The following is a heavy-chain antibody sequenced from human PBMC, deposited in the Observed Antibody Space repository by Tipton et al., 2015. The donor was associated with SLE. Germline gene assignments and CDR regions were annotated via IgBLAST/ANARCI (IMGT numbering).Heavy chain of an antibody. Sequence: TLSLTCAVYGGSFSGYYWSWIRQPPGKGLEWIGEINHSGSTDYNPSLKSRVTISEDTAKNHFSLKLSSVTAADTAVYYCARGVVGYIDYWGQGTLVTVSS. CDR3: ARGVVGYIDY. V-gene: IGHV4-34*01. J-gene: IGHJ4*02. CDR1: GGSFSGYY. CDR2: INHSGST.